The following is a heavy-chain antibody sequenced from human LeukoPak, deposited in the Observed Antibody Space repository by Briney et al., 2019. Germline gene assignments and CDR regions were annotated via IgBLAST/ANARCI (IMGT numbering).Heavy chain of an antibody. CDR2: ISGSGDNR. V-gene: IGHV3-23*01. Sequence: PGGSLRLSCAASGFTFSSHAMSWVRQAPGKGLEWVSSISGSGDNRNYADSVKGRFTISRDNSKNTLYLQMNSLRAEDTAVYYCAKDLYGERDNYWGQGTLVTVSS. J-gene: IGHJ4*02. D-gene: IGHD4-17*01. CDR3: AKDLYGERDNY. CDR1: GFTFSSHA.